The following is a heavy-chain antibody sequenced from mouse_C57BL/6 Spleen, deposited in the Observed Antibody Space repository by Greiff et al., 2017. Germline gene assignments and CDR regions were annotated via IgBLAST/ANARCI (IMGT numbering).Heavy chain of an antibody. V-gene: IGHV5-16*01. CDR3: ARGGYDWAWFAY. CDR2: INYDGSST. Sequence: EVQVVESEGGLVQPGSSMKLSCTASGFTFSDYYMAWVRQVPEKGLEWVANINYDGSSTYYLDSLKSRFIISRDNAKNILYLQMSSLKSADTSTYYCARGGYDWAWFAYWGQGTLVTVSA. D-gene: IGHD2-2*01. CDR1: GFTFSDYY. J-gene: IGHJ3*01.